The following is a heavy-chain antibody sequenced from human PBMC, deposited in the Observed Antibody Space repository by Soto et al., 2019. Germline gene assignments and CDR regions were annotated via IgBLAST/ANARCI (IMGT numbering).Heavy chain of an antibody. V-gene: IGHV1-69*12. CDR3: ASPPTTGIYYDYGMDV. Sequence: QVQLVQSGAEVKKPGSSVKVSCKASGGTFSIYAISWVRQGPGQGLEWMGGIIPIFGTANYAQKFQGRVTITADESTSTAYMELSSLRSEDTAVYYCASPPTTGIYYDYGMDVWGQGTTVTVSS. J-gene: IGHJ6*02. D-gene: IGHD4-17*01. CDR1: GGTFSIYA. CDR2: IIPIFGTA.